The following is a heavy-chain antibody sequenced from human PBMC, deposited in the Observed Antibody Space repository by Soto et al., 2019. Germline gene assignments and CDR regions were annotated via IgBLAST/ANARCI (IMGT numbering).Heavy chain of an antibody. CDR1: GFTFSSSE. V-gene: IGHV3-48*03. CDR3: AKPAAAGTP. Sequence: GGSLRLSCAASGFTFSSSEMYWVRQAPGKGLEWISYIHPGGQTIFYAESVKGRFTISRDNSKNTLYLQMNSLGAEDTAVYYCAKPAAAGTPWGQGTLVTVSS. J-gene: IGHJ5*02. CDR2: IHPGGQTI. D-gene: IGHD6-13*01.